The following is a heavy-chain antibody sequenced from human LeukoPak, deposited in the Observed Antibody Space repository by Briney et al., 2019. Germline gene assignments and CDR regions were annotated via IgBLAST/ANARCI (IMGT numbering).Heavy chain of an antibody. V-gene: IGHV3-64D*06. J-gene: IGHJ4*02. CDR2: ISGNGGST. CDR3: VKEHCSSTSCFYFGY. D-gene: IGHD2-2*01. Sequence: GGSLRLFCSASGFTFSNFGMHWVRQAPGKGLEYVSAISGNGGSTHYADSVKGRFTISRDNSKNTLYLQMTSLKAEDTAVYYCVKEHCSSTSCFYFGYWGQGTLVIVSS. CDR1: GFTFSNFG.